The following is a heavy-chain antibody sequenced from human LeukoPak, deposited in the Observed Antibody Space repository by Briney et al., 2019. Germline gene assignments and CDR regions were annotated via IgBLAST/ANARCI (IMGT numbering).Heavy chain of an antibody. CDR2: ISTSGSTI. V-gene: IGHV3-11*01. CDR3: APGFGYDSSGYVN. J-gene: IGHJ4*02. Sequence: RTGGSLRLSCAASGFTFSDYYMSWIRQAPGKGLEWVSYISTSGSTIYYADSVKGRFTISRDNAKNSLYLQMNSLRAEDTAVYYCAPGFGYDSSGYVNWGQGTLVTVSS. D-gene: IGHD3-22*01. CDR1: GFTFSDYY.